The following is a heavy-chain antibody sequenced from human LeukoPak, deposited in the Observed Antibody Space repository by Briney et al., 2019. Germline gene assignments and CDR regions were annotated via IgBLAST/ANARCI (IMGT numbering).Heavy chain of an antibody. CDR3: TRGAGWLIDY. CDR2: IYYSGST. J-gene: IGHJ4*02. CDR1: GGSISNYY. V-gene: IGHV4-59*12. D-gene: IGHD3-16*01. Sequence: SETLSLTCTVSGGSISNYYWSWIRQPPGKGLEWIGHIYYSGSTRYNPSLKSRVTISVDTSKSQFSLKLSSVTAADTAVYYCTRGAGWLIDYWGQGILVTVSS.